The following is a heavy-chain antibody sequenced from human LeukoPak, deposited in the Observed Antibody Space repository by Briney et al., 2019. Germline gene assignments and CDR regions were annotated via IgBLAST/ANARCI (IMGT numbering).Heavy chain of an antibody. Sequence: SETLSLTCTVSGYSISSGYYWGWIRQPPGKGLEWIGSIYHSGSTYYNPSLKSRVAISVDTSKNQFSLKLSSVTAADTAVYYCARLDIGSWFDPWGQGTLVTVSS. V-gene: IGHV4-38-2*02. D-gene: IGHD2-2*03. CDR3: ARLDIGSWFDP. CDR2: IYHSGST. J-gene: IGHJ5*02. CDR1: GYSISSGYY.